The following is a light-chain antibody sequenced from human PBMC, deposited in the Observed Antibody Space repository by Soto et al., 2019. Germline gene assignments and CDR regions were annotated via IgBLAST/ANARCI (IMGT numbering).Light chain of an antibody. CDR1: STNIGSNY. V-gene: IGLV1-47*02. J-gene: IGLJ3*02. CDR2: SNN. Sequence: QSVLSQPPSASGTPGQRVTISCSGSSTNIGSNYVYWYQQVPGTAPKLLIYSNNQRPPGVPDRFSASKSGTSASLAISGLRSEDEAGYYCATWDDSLNNPVFGGGTKLTVL. CDR3: ATWDDSLNNPV.